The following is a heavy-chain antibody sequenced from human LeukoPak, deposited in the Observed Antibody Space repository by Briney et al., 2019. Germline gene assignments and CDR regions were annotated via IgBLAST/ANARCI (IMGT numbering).Heavy chain of an antibody. CDR2: ISSNGGST. D-gene: IGHD4-11*01. Sequence: PGGSLRLSCAASGFIFSTYAMHWVRQAPGKGLEYVSAISSNGGSTYYANSVKGRFTISRDNSKNTLYLQMGSLRAEDMAVYYCARATRTTVPTWFDYWGQGTLVTVSS. V-gene: IGHV3-64*01. CDR3: ARATRTTVPTWFDY. J-gene: IGHJ4*02. CDR1: GFIFSTYA.